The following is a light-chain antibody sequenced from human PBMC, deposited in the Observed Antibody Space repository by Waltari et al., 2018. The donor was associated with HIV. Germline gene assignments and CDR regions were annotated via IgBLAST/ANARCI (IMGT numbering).Light chain of an antibody. CDR1: QSVDPF. J-gene: IGKJ3*01. Sequence: DIVLTQSPATLSLSPGVTATLSCRTSQSVDPFLAWFQQRPGQAPRLLIYAASKRATGIPDRFSGSGSGTDFTLTISSLEPEDFAVYYCQFRPNWFAFGPGTKVDI. CDR2: AAS. V-gene: IGKV3-11*01. CDR3: QFRPNWFA.